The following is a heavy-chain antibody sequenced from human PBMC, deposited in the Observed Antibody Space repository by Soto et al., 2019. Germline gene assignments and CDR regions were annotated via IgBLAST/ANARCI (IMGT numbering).Heavy chain of an antibody. CDR1: GYTFTNYA. CDR3: ARDGVAVTTGISGY. D-gene: IGHD4-4*01. J-gene: IGHJ4*02. V-gene: IGHV1-18*01. Sequence: QVPLVQSGAEVKKPGASVKVSCKASGYTFTNYAISWVRQAPGQGLEWMGWINVYNGNTKYAQKFQGRVTMTTDTSTRTVYMELRSLTSDDTAVYYCARDGVAVTTGISGYWGQGTLVTVSS. CDR2: INVYNGNT.